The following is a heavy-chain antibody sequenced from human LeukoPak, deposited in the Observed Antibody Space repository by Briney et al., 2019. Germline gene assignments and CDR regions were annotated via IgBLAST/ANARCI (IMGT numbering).Heavy chain of an antibody. CDR1: AGTLSSYA. CDR2: IIPIIGIA. CDR3: ARAEEPGIAAAGSFGYRGMDV. J-gene: IGHJ6*02. V-gene: IGHV1-69*04. D-gene: IGHD6-13*01. Sequence: GASVKLSCQASAGTLSSYAISLVRQAPGHGLEWMGRIIPIIGIAKHAQKFQGRVTITAHKSRSTAYMELSSLRSEDTAVYYCARAEEPGIAAAGSFGYRGMDVWGQGTTVTVSS.